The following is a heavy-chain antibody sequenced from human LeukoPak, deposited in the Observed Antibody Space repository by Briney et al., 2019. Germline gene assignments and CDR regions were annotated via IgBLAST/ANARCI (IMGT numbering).Heavy chain of an antibody. J-gene: IGHJ4*02. D-gene: IGHD2-2*01. CDR1: GFNLSDYY. Sequence: GGSLRLSCAASGFNLSDYYMSWIRQAPGKGLEWVSYISSGGRTIYYADSVKGRFTISRDNAKNSLYLQMNSLRAEDTAVYYCAIRSSRWYFHYWGQGTLVTVSS. CDR2: ISSGGRTI. CDR3: AIRSSRWYFHY. V-gene: IGHV3-11*01.